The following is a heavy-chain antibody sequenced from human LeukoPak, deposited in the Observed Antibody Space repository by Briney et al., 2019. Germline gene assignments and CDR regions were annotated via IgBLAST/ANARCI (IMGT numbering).Heavy chain of an antibody. J-gene: IGHJ4*02. D-gene: IGHD1-26*01. Sequence: NPSETVSLTCSVSSYSISSGFYWGWIRQPPGKGLEWIGSIFHSGSTYYNPSLKSRVTISLDTSKNQFSLKLNSVTAADTAIYYCAKSGGYGLIDYWGQGTLVTVSS. CDR1: SYSISSGFY. CDR3: AKSGGYGLIDY. CDR2: IFHSGST. V-gene: IGHV4-38-2*02.